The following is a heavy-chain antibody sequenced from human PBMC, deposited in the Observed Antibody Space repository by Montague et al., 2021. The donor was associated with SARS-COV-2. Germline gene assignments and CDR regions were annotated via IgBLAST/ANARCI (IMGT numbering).Heavy chain of an antibody. CDR2: IFYTGGT. CDR1: GGSTSNYY. Sequence: SETLSLTCSVSGGSTSNYYWTWIRQSPGKGLQWIGYIFYTGGTKFNPSLKSRVSMSLDTSKNHFSLRLSAVTAADTARYYCARAQNICFIANCVNYSDLWGLGALVTVSS. D-gene: IGHD2-15*01. CDR3: ARAQNICFIANCVNYSDL. V-gene: IGHV4-59*01. J-gene: IGHJ4*02.